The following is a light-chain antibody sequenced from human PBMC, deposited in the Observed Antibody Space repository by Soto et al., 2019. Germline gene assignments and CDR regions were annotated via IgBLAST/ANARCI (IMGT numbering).Light chain of an antibody. J-gene: IGKJ1*01. CDR2: GAS. CDR1: QSVTNNF. CDR3: QQYGSSPRT. V-gene: IGKV3-20*01. Sequence: EIVLTQSPGTLSVSPGERATLSCRASQSVTNNFLAWYQQKPGQAPSLLIYGASSRATGIPDRFSGSGSGTDFTLTISRLEPEDFAGYYCQQYGSSPRTFGHGTKVEIK.